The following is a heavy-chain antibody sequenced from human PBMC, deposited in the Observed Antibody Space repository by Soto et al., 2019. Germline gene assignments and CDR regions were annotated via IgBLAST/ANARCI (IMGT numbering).Heavy chain of an antibody. Sequence: PGGSLRLSCAASGFTIDDYAMHWVRQAPGKGLEWVSGISWNSGSIGYADSVKGRFTISRDNAKNSLYLQMNSLRAEDTALYYCAKVFRAREMATAFYYYYYGMDVWGQGTTVTVSS. CDR3: AKVFRAREMATAFYYYYYGMDV. D-gene: IGHD5-18*01. CDR2: ISWNSGSI. V-gene: IGHV3-9*01. CDR1: GFTIDDYA. J-gene: IGHJ6*02.